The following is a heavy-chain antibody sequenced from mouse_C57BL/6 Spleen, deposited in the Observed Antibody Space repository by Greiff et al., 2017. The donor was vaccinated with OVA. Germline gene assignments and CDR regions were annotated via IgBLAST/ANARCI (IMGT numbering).Heavy chain of an antibody. CDR2: IRLKSDNYAT. CDR1: GFTFSNYW. Sequence: EVKVEESGGGLVQPGGSMKLSCVASGFTFSNYWMNWVRQSPEKGLEWVAQIRLKSDNYATHYAESVKGRFTISRDDSKSSVYLQMNNLRAEDTGIYYCTALANWDLAWFAYWGQGTLVTVSA. V-gene: IGHV6-3*01. D-gene: IGHD4-1*01. J-gene: IGHJ3*01. CDR3: TALANWDLAWFAY.